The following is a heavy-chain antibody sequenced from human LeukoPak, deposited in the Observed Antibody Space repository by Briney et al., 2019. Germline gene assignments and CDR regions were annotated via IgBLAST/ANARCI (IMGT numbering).Heavy chain of an antibody. CDR3: ASYGSGSYPDAFDI. Sequence: RGESLNISCKGSGYRFTSYWIGCVRQMPGKGLEWMGIIYPGDSDTRYSPSYQGQVTISADKSISTAYLQWSSLKASDTAMYYCASYGSGSYPDAFDIWGQGTMVTVSS. CDR2: IYPGDSDT. D-gene: IGHD3-10*01. J-gene: IGHJ3*02. V-gene: IGHV5-51*01. CDR1: GYRFTSYW.